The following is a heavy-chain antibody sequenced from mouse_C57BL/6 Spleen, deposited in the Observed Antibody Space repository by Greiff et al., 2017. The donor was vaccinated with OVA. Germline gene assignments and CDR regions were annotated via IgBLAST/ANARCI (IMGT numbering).Heavy chain of an antibody. Sequence: EVQLQQSGPELVKPGASVKISCKASGYTFTDYYMNWVKQSHGKSLEWIGDINPNNGGTSYNQKFKGKATLTVDKSSSTAYMELRSLTSEDSAVYYCARRENGNYGYYFDYWGQGTTLTVSS. CDR1: GYTFTDYY. D-gene: IGHD2-1*01. V-gene: IGHV1-26*01. CDR3: ARRENGNYGYYFDY. J-gene: IGHJ2*01. CDR2: INPNNGGT.